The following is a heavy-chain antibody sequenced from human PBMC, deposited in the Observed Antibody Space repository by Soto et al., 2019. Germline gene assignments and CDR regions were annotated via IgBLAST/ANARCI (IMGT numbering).Heavy chain of an antibody. CDR2: IYYSGST. CDR3: ARHPVTPGWFDP. Sequence: KQSQTLSLTCTVSSGSISSSPYYWGWIRQPPGKGLEWIGTIYYSGSTYYNPSLKSRVTISVDTSKNQFSLKLRSVTAADTAVYYCARHPVTPGWFDPWGQGTLVTVSS. D-gene: IGHD4-17*01. CDR1: SGSISSSPYY. J-gene: IGHJ5*02. V-gene: IGHV4-39*01.